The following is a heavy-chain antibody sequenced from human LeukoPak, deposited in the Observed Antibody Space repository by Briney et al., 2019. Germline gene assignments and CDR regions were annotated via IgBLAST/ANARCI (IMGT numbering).Heavy chain of an antibody. CDR2: ISSSSSTI. V-gene: IGHV3-48*01. CDR3: ARGYAGYSSSWYMVY. CDR1: GFTFSSYS. D-gene: IGHD6-13*01. J-gene: IGHJ4*02. Sequence: GGSLRLSCAASGFTFSSYSMNWVRQAPGKGLEWVSYISSSSSTIYYADSVKGRFTISRDNAKNSLYLQMNSLRAEDTAVYYCARGYAGYSSSWYMVYWGQGTLVTVSS.